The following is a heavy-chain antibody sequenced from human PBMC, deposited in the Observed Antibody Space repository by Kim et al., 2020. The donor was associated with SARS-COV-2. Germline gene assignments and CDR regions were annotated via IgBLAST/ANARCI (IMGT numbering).Heavy chain of an antibody. CDR1: GFTFSSYA. CDR2: ISGSGGST. Sequence: GGSLRLSCAASGFTFSSYAMSWVRQAPGKGLEWVSAISGSGGSTYYADSVKGRFTISRDNSKNTLYLQMNSLRAEDTAVYYCATFDVVVPAAMGPWGQQAPNWFDPWGQGTLVTVSS. J-gene: IGHJ5*02. D-gene: IGHD2-2*01. V-gene: IGHV3-23*01. CDR3: ATFDVVVPAAMGPWGQQAPNWFDP.